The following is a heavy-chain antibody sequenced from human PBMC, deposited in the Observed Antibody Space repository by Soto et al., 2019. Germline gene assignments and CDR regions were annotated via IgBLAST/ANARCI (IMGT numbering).Heavy chain of an antibody. J-gene: IGHJ5*02. D-gene: IGHD6-13*01. V-gene: IGHV4-34*02. Sequence: QVQLQQWGTGLLKPSETLALTCAVYGGSFSAYYWSWIRQPPGKGLECIGEITHSGSTYYNPSLKSRVTISGDTSKNQFSLKLSSVIAAATAGYYCARSGRQQLVRRNWSDLWCQGTMVTVSS. CDR3: ARSGRQQLVRRNWSDL. CDR2: ITHSGST. CDR1: GGSFSAYY.